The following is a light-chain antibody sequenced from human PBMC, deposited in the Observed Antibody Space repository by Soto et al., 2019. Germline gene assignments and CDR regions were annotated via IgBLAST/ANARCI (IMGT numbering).Light chain of an antibody. CDR1: QSVSSN. CDR2: GAS. Sequence: EIVMTQSPATLSVSPGERATLSCRASQSVSSNLAWYQQKPGQAPRLLIYGASTRATGIPGRFSGSGSGTDFTLTISRLEPEDSAVYYCQQYGSSPTWTFGQGTKVDIK. J-gene: IGKJ1*01. CDR3: QQYGSSPTWT. V-gene: IGKV3-20*01.